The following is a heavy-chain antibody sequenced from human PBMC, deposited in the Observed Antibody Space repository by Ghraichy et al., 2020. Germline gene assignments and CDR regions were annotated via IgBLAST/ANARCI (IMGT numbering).Heavy chain of an antibody. Sequence: SLNISCTVSGGSIRSGDYYWSWIRQPPGKGLEWIGYIYYSGNTYYNPSLKSRLTISLDTSKNQFSLKLTSVTAADTAVYYCGRERVIWSGSHRTMDVWGQGTPVTVSS. CDR2: IYYSGNT. V-gene: IGHV4-30-4*01. CDR1: GGSIRSGDYY. CDR3: GRERVIWSGSHRTMDV. D-gene: IGHD3-3*01. J-gene: IGHJ6*02.